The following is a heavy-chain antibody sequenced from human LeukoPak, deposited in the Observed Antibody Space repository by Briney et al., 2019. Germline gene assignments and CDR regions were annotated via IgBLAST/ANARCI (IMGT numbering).Heavy chain of an antibody. Sequence: GGSLRLSCAASGFTVSSNYMSWVRQAPGKGLECVSVIYSGGSTYYADSVKGRFTISRDNSKNTLYLQMNSLRAEDTAVYYCARTGDSSGYYYASSLYFDYWGQGTLVTVSS. D-gene: IGHD3-22*01. CDR1: GFTVSSNY. V-gene: IGHV3-53*01. CDR2: IYSGGST. J-gene: IGHJ4*02. CDR3: ARTGDSSGYYYASSLYFDY.